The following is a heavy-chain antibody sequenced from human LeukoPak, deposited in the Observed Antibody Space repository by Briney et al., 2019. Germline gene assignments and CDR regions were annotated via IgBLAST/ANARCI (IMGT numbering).Heavy chain of an antibody. Sequence: GASLKISCKASGYSFTSHLIGCLRQMPGKALEWMGIIYPGGSDTTYSPSFQGPVTISADKSISTAYLQWSSLKASDTAVYYCARRDDGPVSGSYRGNFDYWGQGTLVTVSS. V-gene: IGHV5-51*01. J-gene: IGHJ4*02. CDR2: IYPGGSDT. D-gene: IGHD1-26*01. CDR3: ARRDDGPVSGSYRGNFDY. CDR1: GYSFTSHL.